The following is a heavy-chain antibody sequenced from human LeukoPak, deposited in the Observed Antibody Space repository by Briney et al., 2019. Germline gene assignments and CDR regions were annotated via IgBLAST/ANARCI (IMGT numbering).Heavy chain of an antibody. D-gene: IGHD6-25*01. CDR2: IKQDGSEK. Sequence: TGGSLRLSCAASGFILRDFWMAWVRQAPGKGLEWVANIKQDGSEKYYLDSVKGRFTISRDNAKNSLYLQMNSLRAEDTALYYCAREISAAGGGSDVWGQGTLVTVSS. J-gene: IGHJ4*02. V-gene: IGHV3-7*01. CDR1: GFILRDFW. CDR3: AREISAAGGGSDV.